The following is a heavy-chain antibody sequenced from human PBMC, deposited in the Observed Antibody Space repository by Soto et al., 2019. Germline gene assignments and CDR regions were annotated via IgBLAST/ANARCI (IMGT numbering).Heavy chain of an antibody. V-gene: IGHV3-74*03. CDR1: GFTFSSYW. D-gene: IGHD1-26*01. CDR3: ARGYSGSYRADY. Sequence: EVQLVESGGGLVQPGGSLRLSCAASGFTFSSYWMHWVRQAAGKGLVWVSRINSDGSSTTYADFVKGRFTISRDNAKNTLYLQVNSLRAEDTAVYYCARGYSGSYRADYWGQGTLVTVSS. J-gene: IGHJ4*02. CDR2: INSDGSST.